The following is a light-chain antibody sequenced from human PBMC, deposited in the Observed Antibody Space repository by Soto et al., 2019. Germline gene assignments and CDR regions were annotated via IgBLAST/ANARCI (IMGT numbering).Light chain of an antibody. CDR2: EVS. J-gene: IGLJ7*01. CDR3: SSYTGTSTLV. Sequence: QSALTQPTYVSGSPGQSITISCTGTSSDVGGYDYVSWYQQHPGKAPKLMIYEVSNRPSGVSDRFSGAKSGNTASLTISGLQAEDEADYYCSSYTGTSTLVFGSGTQLTVL. V-gene: IGLV2-14*01. CDR1: SSDVGGYDY.